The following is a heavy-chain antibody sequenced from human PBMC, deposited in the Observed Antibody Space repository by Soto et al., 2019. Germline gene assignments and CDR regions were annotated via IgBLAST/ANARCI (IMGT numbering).Heavy chain of an antibody. V-gene: IGHV5-51*01. CDR3: ARHILGYCSSTSCYPNTFYYGMDV. CDR2: IYPGDSDT. D-gene: IGHD2-2*01. Sequence: GESLKISCKGSGYSFTSYWIGWVRQMPGKGLEWMGIIYPGDSDTRYSPSFQGQVTISADKSTSTAYLQWSSLKASDTAMYYCARHILGYCSSTSCYPNTFYYGMDVWGQGTTVTVSS. CDR1: GYSFTSYW. J-gene: IGHJ6*02.